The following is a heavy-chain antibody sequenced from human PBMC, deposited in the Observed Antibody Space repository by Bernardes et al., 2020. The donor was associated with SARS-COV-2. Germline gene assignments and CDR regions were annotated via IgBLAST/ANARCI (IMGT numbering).Heavy chain of an antibody. D-gene: IGHD3-16*02. J-gene: IGHJ4*02. CDR1: GYRFTNNW. CDR3: ARRVINGGLMYFDY. Sequence: GESLKISCKGSGYRFTNNWIAWVRQMPGRGLEWMGMIYPGDSDTRYSPSFQGQVTFSADKSITTAYLQWTGLKASDTAMYYCARRVINGGLMYFDYWGQGTLVTVSS. V-gene: IGHV5-51*01. CDR2: IYPGDSDT.